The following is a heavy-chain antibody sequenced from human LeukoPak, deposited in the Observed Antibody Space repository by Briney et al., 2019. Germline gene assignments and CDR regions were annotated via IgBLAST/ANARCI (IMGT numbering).Heavy chain of an antibody. D-gene: IGHD5-24*01. CDR1: GGSISSYY. V-gene: IGHV4-59*01. CDR2: IYYSGST. CDR3: ASRRDGYNSYYYGMDV. J-gene: IGHJ6*02. Sequence: SETLSLTCTVSGGSISSYYWSWIRQPPGKGLEWIGYIYYSGSTNYNPSLKSRVTISVDTSKNQCALKLSSVTAADTAVYYCASRRDGYNSYYYGMDVWGQGTTVTVSS.